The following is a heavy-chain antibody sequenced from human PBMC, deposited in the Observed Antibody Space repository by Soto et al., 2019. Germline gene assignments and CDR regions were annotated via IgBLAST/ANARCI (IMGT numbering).Heavy chain of an antibody. Sequence: PSETLSITFTVSGDSISSYYWSWIRQPPGKGLEWIGYIYYSGSTNYNPSLKSRVTISVDTSKNQFSLKLSSVTAADTAVYYCARDGGWNYDYWGQGTLVTVSS. V-gene: IGHV4-59*01. D-gene: IGHD1-7*01. CDR2: IYYSGST. J-gene: IGHJ4*02. CDR1: GDSISSYY. CDR3: ARDGGWNYDY.